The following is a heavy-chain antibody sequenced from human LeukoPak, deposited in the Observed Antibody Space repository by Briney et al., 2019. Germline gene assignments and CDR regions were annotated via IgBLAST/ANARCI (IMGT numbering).Heavy chain of an antibody. CDR1: GGSFSGYY. V-gene: IGHV4-34*01. J-gene: IGHJ3*02. CDR3: ARGGHYDILTGYFGPHDAFDI. D-gene: IGHD3-9*01. Sequence: SETLSLTCAVYGGSFSGYYWSWIRQPPGKGLEWIAEINHSGSTNYNPSLKSRVTISVDTSKNQFSLKLSSVTAADTAVYYCARGGHYDILTGYFGPHDAFDIWGQGTMVTVSS. CDR2: INHSGST.